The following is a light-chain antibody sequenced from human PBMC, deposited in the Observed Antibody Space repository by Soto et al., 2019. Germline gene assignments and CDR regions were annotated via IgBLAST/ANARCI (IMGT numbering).Light chain of an antibody. V-gene: IGKV3-20*01. Sequence: DIVLTQSPGTLSLSPGERVTLSCRASQSVSSNYLAWYQQTPGQAPRLLIYGASSRATGIPDRFSGSGSGTDFTLTISRLEPEDFAVYYCHQYGSSPWTFGQGTKVDIK. J-gene: IGKJ1*01. CDR1: QSVSSNY. CDR2: GAS. CDR3: HQYGSSPWT.